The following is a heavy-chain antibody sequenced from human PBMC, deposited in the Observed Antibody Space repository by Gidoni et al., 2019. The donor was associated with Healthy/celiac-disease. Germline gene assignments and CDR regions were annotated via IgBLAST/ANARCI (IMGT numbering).Heavy chain of an antibody. V-gene: IGHV4-4*07. Sequence: QVQLQESGPGLVKPSETLSRTCTVSGGSISSYYWSWIRQPAGKGLEWIGRIYTSGSTNYNPSLKSRVTMSVDTSKNQFSLKLSSVTAADTAVYYCARDYYGSGNPLGIYYYYYGMDVWGQGTTVTVSS. CDR1: GGSISSYY. D-gene: IGHD3-10*01. J-gene: IGHJ6*02. CDR3: ARDYYGSGNPLGIYYYYYGMDV. CDR2: IYTSGST.